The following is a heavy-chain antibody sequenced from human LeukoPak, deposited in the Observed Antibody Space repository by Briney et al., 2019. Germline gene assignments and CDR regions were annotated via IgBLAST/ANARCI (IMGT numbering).Heavy chain of an antibody. V-gene: IGHV3-9*03. CDR3: AKDSERDTTMVIDY. D-gene: IGHD5-18*01. Sequence: GRSLRLSCADSGFTFDDYAMHWVRHAPGKGLEWVSGIGWNSGSIGYAVSVKGRFTISRDNAKSTLYLQMNSLRAQDMAFYYCAKDSERDTTMVIDYWGQGSLVTVSS. CDR1: GFTFDDYA. CDR2: IGWNSGSI. J-gene: IGHJ4*02.